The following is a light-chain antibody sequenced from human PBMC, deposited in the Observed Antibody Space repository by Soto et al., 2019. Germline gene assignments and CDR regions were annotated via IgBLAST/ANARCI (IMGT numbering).Light chain of an antibody. J-gene: IGLJ2*01. CDR3: QSYDTSLRASL. CDR2: GNT. V-gene: IGLV1-40*01. CDR1: SSNIGAGYD. Sequence: QSVLTQPPSVSGAPGQRVTISCTGSSSNIGAGYDVHWYQQLPGTAPKLLIYGNTNRPSGVPDRFSGSKSGTSASLAITGLQAEDEADYYCQSYDTSLRASLFGVGTTLAVL.